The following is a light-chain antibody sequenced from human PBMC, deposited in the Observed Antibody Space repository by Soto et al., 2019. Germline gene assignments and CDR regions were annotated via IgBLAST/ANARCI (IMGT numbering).Light chain of an antibody. CDR2: WAS. CDR3: QQFYSTPYT. J-gene: IGKJ2*01. CDR1: QSVLYSSNNNNY. Sequence: DIVMTQSPDSLAVSLGERATINCKSSQSVLYSSNNNNYLAWYQQKPGQPPRLLIYWASTREFGVPDRFSGSGSGTDFTLPISSLQAEDVAVYYCQQFYSTPYTFGQGTKLEIK. V-gene: IGKV4-1*01.